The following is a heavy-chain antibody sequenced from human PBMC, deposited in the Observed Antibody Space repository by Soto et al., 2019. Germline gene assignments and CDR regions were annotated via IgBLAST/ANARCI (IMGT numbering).Heavy chain of an antibody. CDR1: GYTFTGYY. CDR3: ARDPFRNYYDSSGCLYYYYGTDV. D-gene: IGHD3-22*01. Sequence: ASVKVSCKASGYTFTGYYMHWVRQAPGQGLEWMGWINPNSGGTNYAQKFQGRVTMTRDTSISTAYMELSRLRSDDTAVYYCARDPFRNYYDSSGCLYYYYGTDVWGQGSTVTVS. V-gene: IGHV1-2*02. CDR2: INPNSGGT. J-gene: IGHJ6*02.